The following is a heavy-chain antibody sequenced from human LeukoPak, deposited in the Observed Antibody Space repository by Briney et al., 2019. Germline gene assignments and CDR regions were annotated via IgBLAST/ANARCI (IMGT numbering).Heavy chain of an antibody. V-gene: IGHV4-34*01. CDR1: GGSFSGYY. J-gene: IGHJ4*02. CDR2: INHSGST. Sequence: SETLSLTCAVYGGSFSGYYWSWIRQPPGKGLEWIGEINHSGSTNYNPSLKSRVTISVDTSKSQFSLKLSSVTAADTAVYYCARGAPEYYFDYWGQGTLVTVSS. CDR3: ARGAPEYYFDY. D-gene: IGHD1-14*01.